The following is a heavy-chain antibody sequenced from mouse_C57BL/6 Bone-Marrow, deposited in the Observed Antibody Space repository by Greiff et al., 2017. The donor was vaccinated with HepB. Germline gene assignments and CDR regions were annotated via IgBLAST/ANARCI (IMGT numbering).Heavy chain of an antibody. J-gene: IGHJ3*01. CDR1: GYTFTSYW. Sequence: VKLQQPGAELVRPGSSVKLSCKASGYTFTSYWMHWVKQRPIQGLEWIGNIDPSDSETHYNQKFKDKATLTVDKSSSTAYMQLSSLTSEDSAVYYCARSLYYGSSRGFAYWGQGTLVTVSA. V-gene: IGHV1-52*01. CDR3: ARSLYYGSSRGFAY. D-gene: IGHD1-1*01. CDR2: IDPSDSET.